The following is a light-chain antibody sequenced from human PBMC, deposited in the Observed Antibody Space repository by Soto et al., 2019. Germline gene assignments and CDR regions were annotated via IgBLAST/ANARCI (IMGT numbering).Light chain of an antibody. CDR1: SSDVGAYDF. CDR2: QVT. V-gene: IGLV2-8*01. Sequence: SVLTQPPSASGSPGQSVIISCTGTSSDVGAYDFVSWFQQHPGKAPKLIIYQVTKRPSGVPYRFSGSKSGNTASLTVSGLQAEDEADYYCSSYVVSYNWVFGGGTKLTVL. CDR3: SSYVVSYNWV. J-gene: IGLJ3*02.